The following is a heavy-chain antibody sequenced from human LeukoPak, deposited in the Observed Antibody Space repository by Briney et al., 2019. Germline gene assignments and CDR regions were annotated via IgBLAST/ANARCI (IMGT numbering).Heavy chain of an antibody. CDR1: GGTFSSYA. J-gene: IGHJ6*02. CDR3: ARDPPYYDILTGHDLYYYYYGMDV. CDR2: IIPILGIA. V-gene: IGHV1-69*04. D-gene: IGHD3-9*01. Sequence: SVKVSCKASGGTFSSYAISWVRQAPGQGLEWMGRIIPILGIANYAQKFQGGVTITADKSTSTAYMELSSLRSEDTAVYYCARDPPYYDILTGHDLYYYYYGMDVWGQGTTVTVSS.